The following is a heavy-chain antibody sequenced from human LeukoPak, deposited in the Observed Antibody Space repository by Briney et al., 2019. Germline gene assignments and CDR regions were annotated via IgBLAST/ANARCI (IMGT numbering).Heavy chain of an antibody. V-gene: IGHV4-59*11. D-gene: IGHD3-22*01. Sequence: SETLSLTCSVSGASNSNQYWSWVRQPPGKGLEWIGYIYNSGSTNNNPSLKSRVTISVDTSKNQFSLKLSSVTAADTAVYCCARDRGTYYYDSSGYYDAFDIWGQGAMVTVSS. CDR2: IYNSGST. CDR1: GASNSNQY. J-gene: IGHJ3*02. CDR3: ARDRGTYYYDSSGYYDAFDI.